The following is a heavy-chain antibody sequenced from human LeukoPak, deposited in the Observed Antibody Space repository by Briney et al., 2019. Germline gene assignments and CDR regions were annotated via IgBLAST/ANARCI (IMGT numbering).Heavy chain of an antibody. D-gene: IGHD3-10*01. Sequence: SETLSLTCAVSGGSISSSNWWSWVRQPPGKGLEWIGEIYHSGSTNYNPSLKSRVTISVDKSKNQFSLKLSSVTAADTAVYYCARGNDGSGTYYFDYWGQGTLVTVSS. CDR3: ARGNDGSGTYYFDY. CDR1: GGSISSSNW. J-gene: IGHJ4*02. V-gene: IGHV4-4*02. CDR2: IYHSGST.